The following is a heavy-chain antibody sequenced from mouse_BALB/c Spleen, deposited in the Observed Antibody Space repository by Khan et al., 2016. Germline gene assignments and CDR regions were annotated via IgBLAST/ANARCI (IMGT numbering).Heavy chain of an antibody. CDR3: ARRDDGGGAMDY. Sequence: QVQLTESGPGLVAPSQSLSITCTVSGFSLTSYGVHWVRQPPGKGLEWLVVIWSDGSTYNSALNSRLSISKDNSKSQVFLKMNSLQTDDTAMYYCARRDDGGGAMDYWGQGTSVTVSS. CDR1: GFSLTSYG. V-gene: IGHV2-6*02. D-gene: IGHD2-3*01. CDR2: IWSDGS. J-gene: IGHJ4*01.